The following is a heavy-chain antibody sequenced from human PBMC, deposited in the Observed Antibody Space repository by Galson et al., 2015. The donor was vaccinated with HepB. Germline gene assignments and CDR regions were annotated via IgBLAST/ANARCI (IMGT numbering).Heavy chain of an antibody. D-gene: IGHD3-10*01. CDR3: ARGYYGSGSYGDY. CDR2: INAGNGNT. CDR1: GYTFTSYA. V-gene: IGHV1-3*01. Sequence: SVKVSCKASGYTFTSYAMHWVRQAPGQRLEWMGWINAGNGNTKYSQKFQGRVTITRDTSASTAYMELSSLRSEDTAVYYCARGYYGSGSYGDYWGQGTLGPVSS. J-gene: IGHJ4*02.